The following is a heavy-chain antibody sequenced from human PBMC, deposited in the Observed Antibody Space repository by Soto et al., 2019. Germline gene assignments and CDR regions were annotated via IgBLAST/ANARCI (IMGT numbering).Heavy chain of an antibody. Sequence: QLQLQESGPGLVKPSETLSLTCTVSGGSISSSSYYWGWIRQPTGKGLEWIGSIYYSGSTYYNRSLKSRDSISVDTSKNQFSLKLSSVTAADTAVYYCARPQVATTYRYIWGQGTMVTGSS. CDR2: IYYSGST. J-gene: IGHJ3*02. D-gene: IGHD5-12*01. CDR3: ARPQVATTYRYI. CDR1: GGSISSSSYY. V-gene: IGHV4-39*01.